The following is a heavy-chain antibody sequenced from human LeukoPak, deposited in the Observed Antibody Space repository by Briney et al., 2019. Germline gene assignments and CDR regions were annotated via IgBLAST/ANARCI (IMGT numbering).Heavy chain of an antibody. J-gene: IGHJ6*03. CDR2: IYYSGST. V-gene: IGHV4-59*01. CDR1: GGSISNKY. Sequence: PSETLSLTCTVSGGSISNKYWSWIRQPPGKGLEWIGYIYYSGSTNYNPSLKSRVTVSVDTSKNQFSLKLSSVTAADTAVYYCARVYGKRYYYMDVWGKGTTVTISS. CDR3: ARVYGKRYYYMDV. D-gene: IGHD4-17*01.